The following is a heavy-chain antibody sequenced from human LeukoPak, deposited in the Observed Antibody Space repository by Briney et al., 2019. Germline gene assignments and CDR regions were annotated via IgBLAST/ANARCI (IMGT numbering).Heavy chain of an antibody. J-gene: IGHJ4*02. CDR2: IYYSGST. Sequence: WETLSLNCTVSGGSISSYYWTWIRQPPGKGLEWIGYIYYSGSTNYNPSLKSRVTISVDTSKNQFSLKLSSVTAADTAVYYCARGAQAWQLVPFDFWGQGALVAVSS. CDR1: GGSISSYY. D-gene: IGHD6-13*01. V-gene: IGHV4-59*01. CDR3: ARGAQAWQLVPFDF.